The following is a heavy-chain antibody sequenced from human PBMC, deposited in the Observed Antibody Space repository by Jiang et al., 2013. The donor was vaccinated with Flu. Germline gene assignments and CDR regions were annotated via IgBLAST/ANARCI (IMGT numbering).Heavy chain of an antibody. J-gene: IGHJ4*02. CDR3: ASSVVWDFDY. Sequence: GKGLEWMGTIYHTGETYYNPSLGSRLTISSDTSSNHFSLRLNSVTSEDTAFYFCASSVVWDFDYWGQGILVTVSS. CDR2: IYHTGET. V-gene: IGHV4-31*02. D-gene: IGHD3-16*01.